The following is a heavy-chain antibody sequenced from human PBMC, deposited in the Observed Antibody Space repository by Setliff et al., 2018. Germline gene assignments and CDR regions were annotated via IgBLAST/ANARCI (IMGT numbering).Heavy chain of an antibody. J-gene: IGHJ4*02. CDR2: IYYTGRT. V-gene: IGHV4-59*08. D-gene: IGHD3-10*01. Sequence: NPSETLSLTCNVSGGSFNKYYWSWIRQPPGKGLEWLGYIYYTGRTEYDPSVKSRVTISLDTSESHFSLNLRSVTAADTALYYCARQTDKYGRGSYHDHWGQGHLVTVSS. CDR3: ARQTDKYGRGSYHDH. CDR1: GGSFNKYY.